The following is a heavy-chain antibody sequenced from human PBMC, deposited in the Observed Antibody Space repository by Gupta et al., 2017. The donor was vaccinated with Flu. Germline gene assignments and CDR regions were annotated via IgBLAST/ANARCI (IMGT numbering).Heavy chain of an antibody. D-gene: IGHD2-21*01. Sequence: QERLVDSGGGVVDPGRSLSLTCAASGFTFSSYGMPWVRQAPGKGLDWVAVTWFDGNNGYYEESLIYRGTGSRKNAKNSRYREISCLRDEDIVTIRDAEGVAGCRGESYYYYIDVWGKGTKVTVSS. CDR3: AEGVAGCRGESYYYYIDV. CDR1: GFTFSSYG. J-gene: IGHJ6*03. V-gene: IGHV3-33*01. CDR2: TWFDGNNG.